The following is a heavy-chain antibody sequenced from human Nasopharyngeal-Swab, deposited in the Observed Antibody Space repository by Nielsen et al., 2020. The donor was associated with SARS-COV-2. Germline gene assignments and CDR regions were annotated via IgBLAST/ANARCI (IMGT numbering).Heavy chain of an antibody. Sequence: SETLSLTCTVSGGSISSGDYYWSWIRQPPGKGLEWIGYIYYSGSTHYNPSLKSRVTISVDTSKNQFSLKLNSVTAADTAVYYCAREPYSNYAGGFDYWGQGTLVTVSS. CDR2: IYYSGST. J-gene: IGHJ4*02. D-gene: IGHD4-11*01. V-gene: IGHV4-30-4*08. CDR3: AREPYSNYAGGFDY. CDR1: GGSISSGDYY.